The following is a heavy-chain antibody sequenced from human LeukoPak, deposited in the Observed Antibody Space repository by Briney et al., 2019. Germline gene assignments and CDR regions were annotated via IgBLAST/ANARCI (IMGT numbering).Heavy chain of an antibody. CDR1: GASINSRDYY. Sequence: SETLSLTCTVSGASINSRDYYWGWIRQPPGQGLEWIGSIYSDGTTYYNPSLKSRVTISVDTSKNQFSLKLSSVTAADTAVYYCATTRRPYYYDSSGPSRNFDYWGQGTLVTVSS. J-gene: IGHJ4*02. CDR3: ATTRRPYYYDSSGPSRNFDY. D-gene: IGHD3-22*01. V-gene: IGHV4-39*01. CDR2: IYSDGTT.